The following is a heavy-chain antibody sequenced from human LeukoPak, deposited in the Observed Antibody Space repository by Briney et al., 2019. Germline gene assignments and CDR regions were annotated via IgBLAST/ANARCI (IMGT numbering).Heavy chain of an antibody. Sequence: GGSLRLSCAASGFIFDDYGMSWVRQAPGKGLEWVSGINWNGGSTGYADSVKGRFTISRDNAKTSLYLQMNSLSAEDTALYYCARLRGWYSGTYYGYFDYWGQGTLVTVSS. CDR1: GFIFDDYG. CDR2: INWNGGST. CDR3: ARLRGWYSGTYYGYFDY. J-gene: IGHJ4*02. V-gene: IGHV3-20*04. D-gene: IGHD1-26*01.